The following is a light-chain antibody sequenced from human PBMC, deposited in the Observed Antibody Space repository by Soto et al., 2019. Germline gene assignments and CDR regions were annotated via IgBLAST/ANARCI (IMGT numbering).Light chain of an antibody. Sequence: EIVLTQSPGTLSLSPGERATLSCRASQSVSSSYLAWYQQKPGQAPRLLIYGASSRATGIPDRFSGSGSGRVFTLTISRLEPEDFAEYDCQQYGSAPPGLTFGGGTKVEIK. V-gene: IGKV3-20*01. J-gene: IGKJ4*01. CDR1: QSVSSSY. CDR3: QQYGSAPPGLT. CDR2: GAS.